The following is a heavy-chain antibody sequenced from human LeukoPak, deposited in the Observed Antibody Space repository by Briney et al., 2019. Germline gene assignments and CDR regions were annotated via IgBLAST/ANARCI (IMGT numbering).Heavy chain of an antibody. D-gene: IGHD6-19*01. Sequence: MPSETLSLTCTVSGDSISNYYWSWIRQPPGKGLEWIGYIHYSGSTNYNPSLKSRVTMSVDTSKNQFSLKLSSVTAADTAVYYCARVAVAGYYFGYWGQGTLVTVSS. CDR2: IHYSGST. CDR1: GDSISNYY. J-gene: IGHJ4*02. CDR3: ARVAVAGYYFGY. V-gene: IGHV4-59*01.